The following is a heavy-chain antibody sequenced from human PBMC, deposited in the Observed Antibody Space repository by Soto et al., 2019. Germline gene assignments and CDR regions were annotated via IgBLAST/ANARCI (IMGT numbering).Heavy chain of an antibody. CDR2: IYYSGST. Sequence: PSETLSLTCTVSGGSVSSGTFYWTWIRQPPGKGLEWIGYIYYSGSTNYNPSLKSRVNISADKSKNQFSLNLSSVTAADTAVYYCARGSHFDSSGYVYWGQGTLVTVSS. CDR3: ARGSHFDSSGYVY. D-gene: IGHD3-22*01. J-gene: IGHJ4*02. CDR1: GGSVSSGTFY. V-gene: IGHV4-61*01.